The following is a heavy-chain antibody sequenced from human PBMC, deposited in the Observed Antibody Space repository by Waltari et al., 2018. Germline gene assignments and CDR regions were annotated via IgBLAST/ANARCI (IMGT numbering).Heavy chain of an antibody. CDR2: THPNSVGT. V-gene: IGHV1-2*06. CDR1: GYTLTGYY. J-gene: IGHJ3*02. CDR3: ARASIAASGEDLVI. D-gene: IGHD6-13*01. Sequence: QVQLVQSGGEVKKPGASVKVSCKDSGYTLTGYYMHWVRQAPGKGLEWLGRTHPNSVGTTYDQKFQCRVTMPRSTSISTAYMELSRRGAYDTAVDSCARASIAASGEDLVIWAQGTMVTVSS.